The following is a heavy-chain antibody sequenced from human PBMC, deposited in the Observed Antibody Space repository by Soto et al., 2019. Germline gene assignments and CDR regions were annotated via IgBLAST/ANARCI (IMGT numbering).Heavy chain of an antibody. V-gene: IGHV3-9*01. Sequence: EVQLVESGGGLVQPGRSLRLSCAASGFTFDDYAMHWVRQAPGKGLEWVSGISWNSGSIGYADSVKGRFTISRDNAKNSLYLQMISMRAEDTALYYCAKDISNYYYYYMDVWGKGTTVTVSS. CDR2: ISWNSGSI. J-gene: IGHJ6*03. CDR1: GFTFDDYA. CDR3: AKDISNYYYYYMDV.